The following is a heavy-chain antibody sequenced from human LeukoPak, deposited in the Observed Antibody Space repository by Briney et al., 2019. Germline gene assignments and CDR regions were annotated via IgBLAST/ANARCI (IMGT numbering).Heavy chain of an antibody. CDR2: ISSSGGTI. V-gene: IGHV3-11*01. CDR3: ARDALYGSGPFDY. D-gene: IGHD3-10*01. Sequence: GGSPRLSCAASGFTFSDYYMSWIRQAPGKGLEWVSYISSSGGTIYYADSVKGRFTISRDNAKNSLYLQMNSLRAEDTAVYYCARDALYGSGPFDYWGQGTLVTVSS. CDR1: GFTFSDYY. J-gene: IGHJ4*02.